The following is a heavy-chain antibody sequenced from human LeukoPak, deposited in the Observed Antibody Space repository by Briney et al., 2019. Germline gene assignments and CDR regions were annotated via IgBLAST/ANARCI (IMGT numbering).Heavy chain of an antibody. V-gene: IGHV3-23*01. J-gene: IGHJ4*02. D-gene: IGHD3-3*01. Sequence: GGSLRLSCAASGFTFSSYAMSWVRQAPGKGLEWVSAISGSGGSTYYADSVKGRFTISRDNSKDTLYLQMNSLRAEDTAVYYCAKAWDFWSQLFFDYWGQGTLVTVSS. CDR2: ISGSGGST. CDR1: GFTFSSYA. CDR3: AKAWDFWSQLFFDY.